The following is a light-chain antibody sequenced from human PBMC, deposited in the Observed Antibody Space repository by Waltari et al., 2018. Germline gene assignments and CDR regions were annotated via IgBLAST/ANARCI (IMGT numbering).Light chain of an antibody. CDR2: GNG. V-gene: IGLV1-40*01. Sequence: QSVLTQPPSVSGAPGQRVTISCTGSGSNIGAGYDVHWYQQLPGTAPKLLIYGNGDRPPVVPDRFSGSKAGPSASLAISGLQAGDEADYHCQSYDSSLSDVVFGGGTKLTVL. CDR1: GSNIGAGYD. J-gene: IGLJ2*01. CDR3: QSYDSSLSDVV.